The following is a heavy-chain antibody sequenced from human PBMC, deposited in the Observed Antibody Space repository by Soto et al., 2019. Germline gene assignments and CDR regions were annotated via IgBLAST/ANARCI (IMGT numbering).Heavy chain of an antibody. CDR3: SKSAFTTVRDERFDY. Sequence: GGSLRLSCAASGFTFSSYAMSWVRQAPGKGLEWVSAISGSGGSTDYADSVKGRFTTSRDNSKNTLYLQMNSLRAEDTAVYYCSKSAFTTVRDERFDYWGLGTRVTVPS. CDR1: GFTFSSYA. D-gene: IGHD4-4*01. CDR2: ISGSGGST. V-gene: IGHV3-23*01. J-gene: IGHJ4*01.